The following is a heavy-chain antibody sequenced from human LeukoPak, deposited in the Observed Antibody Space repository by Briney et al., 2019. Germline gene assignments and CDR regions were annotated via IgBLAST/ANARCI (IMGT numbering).Heavy chain of an antibody. CDR2: MNYGGSI. D-gene: IGHD2-2*01. CDR3: ARRVPGRSGNWFDP. Sequence: PSETLSLTCTVSGGSISNNDYFWGWIRQPPGKGLEWIGSMNYGGSIHDNPSLKSRVTISVDTSENQVSLKLSSVTAADTAVYYCARRVPGRSGNWFDPWGQGTLVTVSS. CDR1: GGSISNNDYF. V-gene: IGHV4-39*01. J-gene: IGHJ5*02.